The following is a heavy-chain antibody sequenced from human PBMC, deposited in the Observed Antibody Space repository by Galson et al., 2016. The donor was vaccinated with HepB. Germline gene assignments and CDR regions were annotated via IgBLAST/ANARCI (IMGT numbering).Heavy chain of an antibody. CDR3: TRGLGYCSGGSCHSLDY. Sequence: SLRLSCAASGFTFSSNWMHWVRQAPGKGLMWVSRITYDASGTSYADSVKGRFTISRDNAKNTLYLQMNSLRAEDTAVYYCTRGLGYCSGGSCHSLDYWGRGTLVTVSS. CDR1: GFTFSSNW. V-gene: IGHV3-74*01. CDR2: ITYDASGT. J-gene: IGHJ4*02. D-gene: IGHD2-15*01.